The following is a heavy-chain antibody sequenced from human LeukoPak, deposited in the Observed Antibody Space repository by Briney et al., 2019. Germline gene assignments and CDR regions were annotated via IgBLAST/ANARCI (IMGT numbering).Heavy chain of an antibody. J-gene: IGHJ3*02. CDR3: AKESGIEGATRKGAFDI. D-gene: IGHD1-26*01. CDR2: IKQDGSEK. V-gene: IGHV3-7*03. Sequence: GGSLRLSCAASGFTFSSYWMSWVRQAPGKGLEWVANIKQDGSEKYYVDSVKGRFTISRDNAKNSLYLQMNSLRAEDTALYYCAKESGIEGATRKGAFDIWGQGTMVTVSS. CDR1: GFTFSSYW.